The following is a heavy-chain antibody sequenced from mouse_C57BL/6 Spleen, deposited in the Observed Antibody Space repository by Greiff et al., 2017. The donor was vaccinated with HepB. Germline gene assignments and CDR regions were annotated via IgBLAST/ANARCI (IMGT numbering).Heavy chain of an antibody. CDR1: GFNIKDDY. CDR3: PTYGNYNGWFAY. V-gene: IGHV14-4*01. Sequence: VQLQQSGAELVRPGASVKLSCTASGFNIKDDYMHWVKQRPEQGLEWIGWIDPENGDTEYASKFQGKATITADTSSNTSYLQLSSLTSEDTAVYYCPTYGNYNGWFAYWGQGTLVTVSA. J-gene: IGHJ3*01. D-gene: IGHD2-1*01. CDR2: IDPENGDT.